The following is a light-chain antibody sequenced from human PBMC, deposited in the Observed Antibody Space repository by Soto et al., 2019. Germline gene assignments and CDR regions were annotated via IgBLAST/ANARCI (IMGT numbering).Light chain of an antibody. CDR1: SSNIGAGYD. J-gene: IGLJ1*01. CDR2: GNS. V-gene: IGLV1-40*01. Sequence: QSVLTQPPSVPGAPGQRVTISCTGSSSNIGAGYDVHWYQQLPGTAPKLLIYGNSNRPSGVPDRFSGSKSGTSASLAITGLQAEDEADYYCQSYDRSLSGSKVFGTGTKVTV. CDR3: QSYDRSLSGSKV.